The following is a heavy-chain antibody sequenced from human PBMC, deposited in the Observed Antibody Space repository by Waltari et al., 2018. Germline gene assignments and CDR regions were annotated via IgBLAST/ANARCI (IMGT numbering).Heavy chain of an antibody. V-gene: IGHV3-53*02. CDR1: GFTVSRDS. J-gene: IGHJ4*02. CDR2: IYSGGST. Sequence: EVQLVETGGGLIQPGGSLRISWAASGFTVSRDSMTWVRQAPGKGLEWVAGIYSGGSTYYADSVKGRFTISRDNSKNTLYLQMNSLRAEDTAVYYCARGKGVGATPFDYWGQGTLVTVSS. D-gene: IGHD1-26*01. CDR3: ARGKGVGATPFDY.